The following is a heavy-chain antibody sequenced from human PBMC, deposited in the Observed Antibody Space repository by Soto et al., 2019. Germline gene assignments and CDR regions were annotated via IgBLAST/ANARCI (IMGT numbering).Heavy chain of an antibody. D-gene: IGHD1-26*01. CDR1: GFTFSSYG. CDR2: ISYDGSNK. CDR3: AKDTPPWDLEGHFQH. Sequence: QVQLVESGGGVVQPGRSLRLSCAASGFTFSSYGMHWVRQAPGKGLEWVAVISYDGSNKYYADSVKGRFTISRDNSKNTLYLQMNSLRAEATAVYYCAKDTPPWDLEGHFQHWGQGTLVTVSS. J-gene: IGHJ1*01. V-gene: IGHV3-30*18.